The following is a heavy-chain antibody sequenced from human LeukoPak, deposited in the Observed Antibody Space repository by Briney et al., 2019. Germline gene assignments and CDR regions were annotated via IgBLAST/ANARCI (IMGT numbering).Heavy chain of an antibody. CDR3: AKDGAGGAVAKY. CDR2: ISYDGSNK. D-gene: IGHD6-19*01. V-gene: IGHV3-30*18. J-gene: IGHJ4*02. CDR1: GFTFSSYG. Sequence: GGSLRLSCAASGFTFSSYGMHWVRQAPGKGLEWVAVISYDGSNKYYADSVKGRFTISRDNSKNTLYLQMNSLRAEDTAVYYCAKDGAGGAVAKYWGQGTLVTVSS.